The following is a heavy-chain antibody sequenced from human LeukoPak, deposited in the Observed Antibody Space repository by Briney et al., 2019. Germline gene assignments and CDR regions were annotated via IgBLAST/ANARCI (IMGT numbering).Heavy chain of an antibody. J-gene: IGHJ4*02. CDR3: ARGGYYGSGRYYFDS. V-gene: IGHV3-9*01. D-gene: IGHD3-3*01. CDR1: GFTYDDFA. Sequence: GGSLRLSCAGFGFTYDDFAMHWVRQAPGKGLEWVSGISWKSGSIGYADSVKGRFTISRDNAKNTLHLQMNSLRAEDTAVYYCARGGYYGSGRYYFDSWGQGTLVTVSS. CDR2: ISWKSGSI.